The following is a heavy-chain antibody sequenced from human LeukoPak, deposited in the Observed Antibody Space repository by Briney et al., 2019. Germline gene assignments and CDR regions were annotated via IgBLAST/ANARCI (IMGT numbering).Heavy chain of an antibody. CDR1: GVSVTSGNYY. CDR2: IHYSGST. V-gene: IGHV4-61*01. J-gene: IGHJ6*02. Sequence: PSETLSLTCTVSGVSVTSGNYYWSWIRQSPGKGLEWIGYIHYSGSTNYNPSLKSRVAISVDTSKSQFSLNLNSVTAADTAIYYCARRDPDSEGVDVWGQGTTVTVSS. D-gene: IGHD1-26*01. CDR3: ARRDPDSEGVDV.